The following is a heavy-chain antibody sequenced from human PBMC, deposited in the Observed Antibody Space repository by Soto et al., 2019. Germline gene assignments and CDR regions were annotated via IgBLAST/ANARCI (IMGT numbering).Heavy chain of an antibody. CDR1: GFTFSSYG. CDR3: AKDQASIVVVPAALRGIGAFDI. D-gene: IGHD2-2*01. Sequence: QVQLVESGGGVVQPGRSLRLSCAASGFTFSSYGMHWVRQAPGKGLEWVAVISYDGSNKYYADSVKGRFTISRDNSKNTLYLQMNSLRAEDTAVYYCAKDQASIVVVPAALRGIGAFDIWGQGTMATVSS. CDR2: ISYDGSNK. V-gene: IGHV3-30*18. J-gene: IGHJ3*02.